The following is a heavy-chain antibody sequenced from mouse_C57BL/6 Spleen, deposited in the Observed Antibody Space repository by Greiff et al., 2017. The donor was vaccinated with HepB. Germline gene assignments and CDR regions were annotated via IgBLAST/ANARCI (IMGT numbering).Heavy chain of an antibody. CDR2: IFPGSGST. Sequence: QVQLQQSGPELVRPGASVKISCKAPGYTFTSHWMQWVRQRPGQGLEWIGEIFPGSGSTYYNEKFKGKATLTVDTSSSTAYMQLSSLTSEDSAVYFCARNRGDYGSEGYAMDYWGQGTSVTVSS. CDR3: ARNRGDYGSEGYAMDY. CDR1: GYTFTSHW. D-gene: IGHD1-1*01. V-gene: IGHV1-56*01. J-gene: IGHJ4*01.